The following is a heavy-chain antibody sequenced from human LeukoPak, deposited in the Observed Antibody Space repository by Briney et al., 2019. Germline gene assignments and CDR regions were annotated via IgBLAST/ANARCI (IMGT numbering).Heavy chain of an antibody. CDR3: ARVKVVDIVATIPNYFDY. CDR1: GGSFSGYY. V-gene: IGHV4-34*01. J-gene: IGHJ4*02. Sequence: SETLYLTCAVYGGSFSGYYWSWIRQPPGKGLEWIGEINHSGSTNYNPSLKSRVTISLDTSKNQFSLKLSSVTAADTAVYYCARVKVVDIVATIPNYFDYWGQGTLVTVSS. CDR2: INHSGST. D-gene: IGHD5-12*01.